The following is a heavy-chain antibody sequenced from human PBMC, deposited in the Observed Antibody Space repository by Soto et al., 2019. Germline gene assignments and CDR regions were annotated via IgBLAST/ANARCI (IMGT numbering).Heavy chain of an antibody. CDR3: AKAKNDYNWDNRPPFDY. CDR2: ISANDVGT. Sequence: GGSLRLSCEASGFTLRNYAMTWVRQAPGRGLEWVSLISANDVGTYYAESVKTRFTISTDHPRNTVYLQMDSLRADDTAIYYCAKAKNDYNWDNRPPFDYWGQGTLVTVSS. J-gene: IGHJ4*02. CDR1: GFTLRNYA. V-gene: IGHV3-23*01. D-gene: IGHD1-20*01.